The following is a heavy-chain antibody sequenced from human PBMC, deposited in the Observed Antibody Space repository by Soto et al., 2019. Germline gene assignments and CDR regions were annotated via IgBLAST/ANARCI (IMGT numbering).Heavy chain of an antibody. CDR1: GYTFTGYY. V-gene: IGHV1-3*01. J-gene: IGHJ4*02. CDR3: ASMVRGVISDDY. CDR2: INAGNGNT. Sequence: ASVKVSCKASGYTFTGYYMHWVRQAPGQGLEWMGWINAGNGNTKYSQKFQGRVTITRDTSASTAYMELSSLRSEDTAVYYCASMVRGVISDDYWGQGTLVTVSS. D-gene: IGHD3-10*01.